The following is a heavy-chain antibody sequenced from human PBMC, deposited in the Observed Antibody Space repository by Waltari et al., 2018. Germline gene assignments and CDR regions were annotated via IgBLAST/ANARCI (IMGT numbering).Heavy chain of an antibody. Sequence: QVQLQESGPGLVEPSETLSLTCTVSGASIRGHYWSWIRQPPGKGLEWIEYIFYSATTNYMPSLKSRVTISGDMSKNQLALSWTSMTAADTAVYYCARGFGAYCGDDCSDPFDIWGRGTMVTVSS. CDR2: IFYSATT. CDR1: GASIRGHY. V-gene: IGHV4-59*11. J-gene: IGHJ3*02. CDR3: ARGFGAYCGDDCSDPFDI. D-gene: IGHD2-21*01.